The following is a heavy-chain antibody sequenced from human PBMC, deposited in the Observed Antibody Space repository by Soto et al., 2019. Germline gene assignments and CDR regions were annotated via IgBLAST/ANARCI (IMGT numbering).Heavy chain of an antibody. Sequence: QVQLVQSGAEVKKPGASVKVSCKASGYAFTSYGISWVRQAPGQGLEWMGWISAYNGNTNYAQKLQGRVTMTTDTSTSTADMELRSLRSDDTAVYYCARVGRRVLITIAGFRDCGQGSLVTVSS. D-gene: IGHD1-20*01. J-gene: IGHJ4*02. CDR1: GYAFTSYG. CDR3: ARVGRRVLITIAGFRD. CDR2: ISAYNGNT. V-gene: IGHV1-18*04.